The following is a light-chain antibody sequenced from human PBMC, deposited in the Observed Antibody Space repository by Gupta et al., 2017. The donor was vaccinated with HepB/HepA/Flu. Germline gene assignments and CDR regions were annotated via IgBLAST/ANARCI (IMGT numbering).Light chain of an antibody. Sequence: DMQMTQSPSSLSASVGDRVTITCRASQGIRNALTWYQQKPGKVPKRLIQHASTLQNGVPSRFSGSGFGTDFTLTISSLQPADFGTSYCFQHSSSPNSFGQGTKMEVK. CDR2: HAS. V-gene: IGKV1-17*01. CDR1: QGIRNA. J-gene: IGKJ2*03. CDR3: FQHSSSPNS.